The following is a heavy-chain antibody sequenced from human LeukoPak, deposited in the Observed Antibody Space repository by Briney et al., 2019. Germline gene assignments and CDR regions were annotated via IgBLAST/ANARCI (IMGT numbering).Heavy chain of an antibody. CDR3: AKDLPNWNFDY. Sequence: GGSLRLSCAASGFSFSTNSMHWVRQAPGKGLEWVAFIRYDGSNKYYADSVKGRFTISRDNSKNTVYLQMSSLRAEDAAVYYCAKDLPNWNFDYWGQGTLVTVSS. V-gene: IGHV3-30*02. CDR1: GFSFSTNS. J-gene: IGHJ4*02. CDR2: IRYDGSNK. D-gene: IGHD1-1*01.